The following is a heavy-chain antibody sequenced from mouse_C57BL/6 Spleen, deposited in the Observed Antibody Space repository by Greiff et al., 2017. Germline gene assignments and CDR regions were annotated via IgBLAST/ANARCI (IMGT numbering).Heavy chain of an antibody. CDR3: ARDDGYPFFYAMDY. Sequence: EVKLQESGGGLVKPGGSLKLSCAASGFTFSDYGMHWVRQAPEKGLEWVAYISSGSSTIYYADTVKGRFTISRDNAKNTLFLQMTSLRSEDTAMYYCARDDGYPFFYAMDYWGQGTSVTVSS. CDR2: ISSGSSTI. V-gene: IGHV5-17*01. D-gene: IGHD2-3*01. J-gene: IGHJ4*01. CDR1: GFTFSDYG.